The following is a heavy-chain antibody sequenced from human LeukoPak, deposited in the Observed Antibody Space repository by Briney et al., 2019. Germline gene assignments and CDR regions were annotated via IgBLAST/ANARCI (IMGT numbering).Heavy chain of an antibody. CDR1: GGSISSSSYY. Sequence: KTSETLSLTCTVSGGSISSSSYYWGWIRQPPGKGLEWIGSIYYSGSTYYNPSLKSRVTISVDTSKNQFSLKLSSVTAADTAVYYCARDQRSAYYDILTGLIDYWGQGTLVTVSS. D-gene: IGHD3-9*01. J-gene: IGHJ4*02. V-gene: IGHV4-39*07. CDR3: ARDQRSAYYDILTGLIDY. CDR2: IYYSGST.